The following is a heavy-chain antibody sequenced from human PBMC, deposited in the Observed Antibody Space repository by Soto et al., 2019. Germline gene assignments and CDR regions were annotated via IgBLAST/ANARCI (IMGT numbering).Heavy chain of an antibody. J-gene: IGHJ4*02. Sequence: GGSLRLSCAASGFTFSNYIMHWVRQAPGKGLEWVAIILHDGDNKYYADSVKGRFTISRDNSKNTLYLQMNSLRTEDTAIYYCARDDEGGSYCDLGYWGQGTLVTVSS. CDR2: ILHDGDNK. CDR3: ARDDEGGSYCDLGY. V-gene: IGHV3-30-3*01. D-gene: IGHD3-10*01. CDR1: GFTFSNYI.